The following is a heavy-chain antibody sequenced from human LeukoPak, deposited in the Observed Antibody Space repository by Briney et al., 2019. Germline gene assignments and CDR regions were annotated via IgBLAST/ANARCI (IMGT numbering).Heavy chain of an antibody. Sequence: PGGSLRLSCAASGFTFTTYAMSWVRQAPGKGLEWVANIKQDGSEKYYVDSVKGRFTISRDNAKNSLYLQMNSLRAEDTAVYYCARLYYYGDAFDIWGQGTMVTVSS. J-gene: IGHJ3*02. V-gene: IGHV3-7*01. CDR2: IKQDGSEK. CDR3: ARLYYYGDAFDI. CDR1: GFTFTTYA. D-gene: IGHD2/OR15-2a*01.